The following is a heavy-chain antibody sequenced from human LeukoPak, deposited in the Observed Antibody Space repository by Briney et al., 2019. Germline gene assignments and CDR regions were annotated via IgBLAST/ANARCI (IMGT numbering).Heavy chain of an antibody. CDR3: ARDQQQLVRAYYYYYMDV. Sequence: GRSLRLSCAASGFTFSSYGMHWVRQAPGKGLEWVAVIWYDGSNKYYADSVKGRFTISRDNSKNTLYLQMNSLRAEDTAVYYCARDQQQLVRAYYYYYMDVWGKGTTVTVSS. D-gene: IGHD6-13*01. CDR2: IWYDGSNK. V-gene: IGHV3-33*01. CDR1: GFTFSSYG. J-gene: IGHJ6*03.